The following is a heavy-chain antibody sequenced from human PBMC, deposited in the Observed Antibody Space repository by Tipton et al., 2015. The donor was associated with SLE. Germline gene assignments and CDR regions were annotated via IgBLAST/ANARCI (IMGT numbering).Heavy chain of an antibody. D-gene: IGHD2-2*01. CDR1: GGSISRSYYY. CDR3: ARGGVVVS. Sequence: TLSLTCTVSGGSISRSYYYWGWIRQPPGKGLEWIGSVYYSGNTYYNPSLNSRVTISVDASKNQFSLKLNSVTAADTAVYYCARGGVVVSWGQGTLATVSS. CDR2: VYYSGNT. V-gene: IGHV4-39*07. J-gene: IGHJ4*02.